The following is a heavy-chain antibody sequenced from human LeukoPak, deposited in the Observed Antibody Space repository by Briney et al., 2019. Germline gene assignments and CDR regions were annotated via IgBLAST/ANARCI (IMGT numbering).Heavy chain of an antibody. J-gene: IGHJ4*02. CDR3: ASTQIVGGSLSNN. CDR1: GGSISRNNW. D-gene: IGHD1-26*01. Sequence: SGTLSLTCAVSGGSISRNNWWSWVRQPPGKGLDWVGEIYHSGSTNYNPSLKSRVTISVDKSKNEFSLKLNSVTAADTAVYYCASTQIVGGSLSNNWGQGTLVTVSS. V-gene: IGHV4-4*02. CDR2: IYHSGST.